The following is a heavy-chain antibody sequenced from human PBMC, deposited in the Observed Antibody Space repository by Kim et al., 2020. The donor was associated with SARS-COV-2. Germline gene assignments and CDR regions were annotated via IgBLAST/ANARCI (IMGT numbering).Heavy chain of an antibody. CDR2: TTWDGGST. Sequence: GGSLRLSCAASGFIFHESTMHWVRQAPGKGLEWVALTTWDGGSTFYADSVTGRFTISRDNSENSLYMQMHSLTIEDSALYYCAKDKSGVWDYWGQGTLVTVSS. J-gene: IGHJ4*02. CDR1: GFIFHEST. D-gene: IGHD3-16*01. V-gene: IGHV3-43*01. CDR3: AKDKSGVWDY.